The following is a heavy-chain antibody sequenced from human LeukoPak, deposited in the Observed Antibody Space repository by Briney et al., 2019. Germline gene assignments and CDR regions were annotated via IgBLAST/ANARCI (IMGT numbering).Heavy chain of an antibody. D-gene: IGHD2-2*01. V-gene: IGHV3-33*01. CDR2: IWYDGSNK. CDR1: GFTFSSYG. CDR3: ARSFRPCSSTSCYFSFDF. Sequence: GGSLRLSCAASGFTFSSYGMHWVRQAPGKGLEWVAVIWYDGSNKYYADSVKGRFTISRDNSKNTLYLQMNSLRAEDTAAYYCARSFRPCSSTSCYFSFDFWGQGVQVAVSS. J-gene: IGHJ4*02.